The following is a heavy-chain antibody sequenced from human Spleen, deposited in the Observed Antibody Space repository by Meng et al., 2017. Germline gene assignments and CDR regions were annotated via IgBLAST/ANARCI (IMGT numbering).Heavy chain of an antibody. CDR2: IKSKGSGGTT. V-gene: IGHV3-15*03. CDR1: GLNFNNAW. Sequence: GESLKISCAVSGLNFNNAWMSWVRQAPGKGLEWIGRIKSKGSGGTTDYSAPVKGRFTVSRDDSKNTLYLQMNRLKTEDTAVYHCAHIGDTATTRLESWGQGTLVIVSS. J-gene: IGHJ4*02. D-gene: IGHD6-25*01. CDR3: AHIGDTATTRLES.